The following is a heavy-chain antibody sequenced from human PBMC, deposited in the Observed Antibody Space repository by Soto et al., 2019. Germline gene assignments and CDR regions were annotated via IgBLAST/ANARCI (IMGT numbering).Heavy chain of an antibody. CDR2: IGICNSTT. J-gene: IGHJ3*01. Sequence: PGGALKLSCAAPGFTFRNYGMNWVRPAPGKGVERGLYIGICNSTTNNADSVKGRFTISRDNAKNSLYLQMNSLRAEDTSVYYCARDQLYYNDISGRPLNAFDVWGQGTMVT. CDR1: GFTFRNYG. D-gene: IGHD3-22*01. V-gene: IGHV3-48*01. CDR3: ARDQLYYNDISGRPLNAFDV.